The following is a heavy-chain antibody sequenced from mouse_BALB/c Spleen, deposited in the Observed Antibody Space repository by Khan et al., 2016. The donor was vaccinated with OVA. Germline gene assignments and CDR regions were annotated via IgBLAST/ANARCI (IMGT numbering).Heavy chain of an antibody. Sequence: VQLKQSGPELVKPGASVKISCKASGYSFTGYFMNWVMQSHGKSLEWIGRINPHVGETLFNPKFKGKATLTADESSSAAQIELRSLASDDAAVYYCARVYRSDFDYWGQGTTLTVSS. CDR1: GYSFTGYF. V-gene: IGHV1-20*02. J-gene: IGHJ2*01. D-gene: IGHD1-1*01. CDR2: INPHVGET. CDR3: ARVYRSDFDY.